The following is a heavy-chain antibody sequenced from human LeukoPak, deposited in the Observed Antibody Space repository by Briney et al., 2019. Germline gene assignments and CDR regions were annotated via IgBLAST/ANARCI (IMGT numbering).Heavy chain of an antibody. CDR1: GFTFSSYG. CDR2: ISYDGSNK. V-gene: IGHV3-30*18. D-gene: IGHD5-18*01. CDR3: AKMARGDTAMAGDY. J-gene: IGHJ4*02. Sequence: GGSLRLSCAASGFTFSSYGMHWVRQAPGKGLEWVAVISYDGSNKYYADSVKGRFTISRDNSKNTLYLQMNSLRAEDTAVYYCAKMARGDTAMAGDYWGQGTLVTVSS.